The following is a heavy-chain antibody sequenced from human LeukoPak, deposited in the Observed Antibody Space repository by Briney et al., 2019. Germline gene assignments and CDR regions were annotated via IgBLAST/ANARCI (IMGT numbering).Heavy chain of an antibody. Sequence: GGSLRLSCAASGFTFSSYAMHWVRQAPGKGLEWVAVISYDGSNKYYADSVKGRFTISRDNSKNTLYLQMNSLRAEDTAVYYCARVGFISGWYYFDYWGQGTLVTVSS. V-gene: IGHV3-30-3*01. CDR3: ARVGFISGWYYFDY. CDR2: ISYDGSNK. CDR1: GFTFSSYA. J-gene: IGHJ4*02. D-gene: IGHD6-19*01.